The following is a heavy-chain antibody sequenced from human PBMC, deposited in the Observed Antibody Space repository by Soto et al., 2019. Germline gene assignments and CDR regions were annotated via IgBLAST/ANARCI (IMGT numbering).Heavy chain of an antibody. V-gene: IGHV3-11*06. CDR1: GFTFSDYY. J-gene: IGHJ6*02. CDR2: ISSSGSYT. D-gene: IGHD2-21*02. Sequence: QVQLVESGGGLVQPGVSLRLSCAASGFTFSDYYMSWIRQAPGKGLEWVSYISSSGSYTNYADSVKGRFTISRDNAKNSVYLQMNSLRAEDTAVYYCARTYCGGDCYPTPRYYGMDVWGQGTTVTVSS. CDR3: ARTYCGGDCYPTPRYYGMDV.